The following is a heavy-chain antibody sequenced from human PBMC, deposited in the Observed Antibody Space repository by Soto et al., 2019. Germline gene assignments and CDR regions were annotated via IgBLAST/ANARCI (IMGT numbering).Heavy chain of an antibody. Sequence: QVQMVESGGGLVKPGGPLRLSCAASGFIFSHYYMGWIRQAPGKGLEWVSYIHPTSGHINYADSVKGRFTISRDNARNSLYLQMNSLTADDTAMYYCARLPYSAYNRHFDYWGQGTLVTVSS. V-gene: IGHV3-11*06. CDR1: GFIFSHYY. CDR3: ARLPYSAYNRHFDY. J-gene: IGHJ4*02. CDR2: IHPTSGHI. D-gene: IGHD4-4*01.